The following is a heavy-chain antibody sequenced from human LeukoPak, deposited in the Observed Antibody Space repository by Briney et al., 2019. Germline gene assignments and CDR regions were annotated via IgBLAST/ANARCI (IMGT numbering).Heavy chain of an antibody. V-gene: IGHV4-39*06. Sequence: SETLSLTCSVSGGSISSRSYYWGWIRQPPGTGLEWIGSIYYSGSTYYNPSLKSRVTISVDTSKNQFPLKLSSVTAADTAVYYCARGSGYDFWSGYYNAFDIWGQGTMVTVSS. D-gene: IGHD3-3*01. CDR1: GGSISSRSYY. CDR3: ARGSGYDFWSGYYNAFDI. J-gene: IGHJ3*02. CDR2: IYYSGST.